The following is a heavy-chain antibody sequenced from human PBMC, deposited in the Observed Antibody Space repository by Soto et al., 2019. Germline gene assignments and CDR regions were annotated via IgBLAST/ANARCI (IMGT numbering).Heavy chain of an antibody. D-gene: IGHD1-26*01. V-gene: IGHV3-73*01. CDR2: IRSKANSYAT. Sequence: GGSLRLSCAASGFTFSGSAMHWVRQASGKGLEWVGRIRSKANSYATAYAASVKGRFTISRDDSKNTAYLQMNSLKTEDTAVYYCYGRLVGPLNPYDVFDIWGQGTMVTVSS. CDR1: GFTFSGSA. CDR3: YGRLVGPLNPYDVFDI. J-gene: IGHJ3*02.